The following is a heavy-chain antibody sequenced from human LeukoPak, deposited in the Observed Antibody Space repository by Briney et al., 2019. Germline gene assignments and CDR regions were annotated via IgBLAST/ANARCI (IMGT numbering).Heavy chain of an antibody. V-gene: IGHV3-21*01. Sequence: GGSLRLSCAASGFTFSSYSMNWVRQAPGKGLEWVSSISSSSSYIYYADSVKGRFTISRDNAKNSLYLQMNSLRAEDTAVYYCARWSGQWLVFDYWGQGTLVTVSS. J-gene: IGHJ4*02. D-gene: IGHD6-19*01. CDR3: ARWSGQWLVFDY. CDR2: ISSSSSYI. CDR1: GFTFSSYS.